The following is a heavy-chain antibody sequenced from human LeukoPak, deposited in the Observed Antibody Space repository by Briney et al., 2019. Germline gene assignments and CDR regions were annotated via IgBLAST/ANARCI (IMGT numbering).Heavy chain of an antibody. CDR1: GFIFSSFG. CDR3: AKQMVERPHYYYMDV. V-gene: IGHV3-30*02. J-gene: IGHJ6*03. Sequence: GGSLRLSCAASGFIFSSFGMHWARQAPGKGLEWVAFIQDDESNKFYADSVKGRFTISRDNSKNTLFLQMNSLRPEDTALYYCAKQMVERPHYYYMDVWGKGTTVTVS. CDR2: IQDDESNK. D-gene: IGHD2-15*01.